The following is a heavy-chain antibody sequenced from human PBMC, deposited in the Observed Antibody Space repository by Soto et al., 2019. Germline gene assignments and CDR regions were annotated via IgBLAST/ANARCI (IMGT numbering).Heavy chain of an antibody. Sequence: GESLKISCNGSGYSFTIYCISWVGQMPGKGLEWMRRIDPSDSYTNYSPSFQGHVTISADKSISTAYLQWSSLKASDTAMYYCASILNYCSSTSCYIWSYYYGMDVWGQGTTVTVSS. CDR1: GYSFTIYC. D-gene: IGHD2-2*02. CDR2: IDPSDSYT. J-gene: IGHJ6*02. V-gene: IGHV5-10-1*01. CDR3: ASILNYCSSTSCYIWSYYYGMDV.